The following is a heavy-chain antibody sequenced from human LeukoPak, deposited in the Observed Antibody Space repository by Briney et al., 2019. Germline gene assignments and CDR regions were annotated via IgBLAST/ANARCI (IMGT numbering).Heavy chain of an antibody. CDR3: ARGPAGYDSGYFDY. D-gene: IGHD3-3*01. V-gene: IGHV1-69*13. Sequence: SVKVSCKASGGTFNNYAINWVRQAPGQGLEWMGGIIPIFGSSNYAQKFQGRVTITADESTTTAYMELSRLRSDDTAVYYCARGPAGYDSGYFDYWGQGTLVTVSS. J-gene: IGHJ4*02. CDR2: IIPIFGSS. CDR1: GGTFNNYA.